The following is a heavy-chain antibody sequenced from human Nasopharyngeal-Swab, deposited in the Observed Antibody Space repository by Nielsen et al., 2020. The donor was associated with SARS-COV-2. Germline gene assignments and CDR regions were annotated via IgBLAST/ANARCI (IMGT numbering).Heavy chain of an antibody. Sequence: SETLSLTCTVSGGSIRSYYWSWNRQPPGKGLEGIGYIYYSGSTNYNPSLKSRVTISVDTSKNQFSLKLSSVTAADTAVYYCAGGLAAAGTIYYYYYGMDVWGQGTTVTVSS. CDR3: AGGLAAAGTIYYYYYGMDV. CDR1: GGSIRSYY. D-gene: IGHD6-13*01. V-gene: IGHV4-59*13. J-gene: IGHJ6*02. CDR2: IYYSGST.